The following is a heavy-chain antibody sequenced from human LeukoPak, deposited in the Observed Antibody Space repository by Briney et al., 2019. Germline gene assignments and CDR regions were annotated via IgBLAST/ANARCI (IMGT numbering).Heavy chain of an antibody. J-gene: IGHJ4*02. Sequence: GGSLRLSCAASGFTFDDYAMHWVRQAPGKGLEWVSGISWNSGSIGYADSVKGRFTISRDDAKNSLYLQMNSLRAEDTAVYYCARGTRVISPSTKLGIGRYFDYWGQGTLVTVSS. CDR1: GFTFDDYA. CDR2: ISWNSGSI. V-gene: IGHV3-9*01. CDR3: ARGTRVISPSTKLGIGRYFDY. D-gene: IGHD7-27*01.